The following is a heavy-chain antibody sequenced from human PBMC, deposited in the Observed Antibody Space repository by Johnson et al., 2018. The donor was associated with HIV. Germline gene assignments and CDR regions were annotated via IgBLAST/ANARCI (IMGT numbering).Heavy chain of an antibody. CDR2: IRTKTNSYAT. CDR3: TRQNWAFDI. CDR1: GFTFSSSA. V-gene: IGHV3-73*01. J-gene: IGHJ3*02. Sequence: VQLVESGGGVVQPGGSLRLSCAASGFTFSSSAMHWVRQAAGKGLEWVGRIRTKTNSYATTYTASVNGRFTISRDDSENTAYLQMNSLTIEDTAVYYCTRQNWAFDIWGQGTMVTVSS.